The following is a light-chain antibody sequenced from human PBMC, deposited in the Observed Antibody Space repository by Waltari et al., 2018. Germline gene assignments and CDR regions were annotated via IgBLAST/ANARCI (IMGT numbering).Light chain of an antibody. V-gene: IGKV3-15*01. Sequence: EIVMTQSPATLSVSLGERATLSCRASQSVSSTLAWYQQRPAQAPRLLIYGASTRATGVPARFSGSGSGTEFTLTISSLQSEDFAIYYCQQYYNWLWTFGQGTKVEIK. J-gene: IGKJ1*01. CDR3: QQYYNWLWT. CDR1: QSVSST. CDR2: GAS.